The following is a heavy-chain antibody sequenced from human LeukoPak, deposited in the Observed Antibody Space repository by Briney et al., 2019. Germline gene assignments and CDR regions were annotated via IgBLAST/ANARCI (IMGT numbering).Heavy chain of an antibody. Sequence: SETLSLTCTVSGGSISSSSYYWGWIRQPPGKGLEWIGSIYYSGSTYYNPSLKSRVTISVDTSKNQFSLKLSSVTAADTAVYYCATGGVYSSSFDWFDPWGQGTLVTVSS. J-gene: IGHJ5*02. V-gene: IGHV4-39*07. D-gene: IGHD6-6*01. CDR3: ATGGVYSSSFDWFDP. CDR1: GGSISSSSYY. CDR2: IYYSGST.